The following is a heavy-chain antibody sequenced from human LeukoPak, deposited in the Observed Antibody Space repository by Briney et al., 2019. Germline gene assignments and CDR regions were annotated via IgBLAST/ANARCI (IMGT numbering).Heavy chain of an antibody. CDR3: AKDPILRWELLYYFDY. D-gene: IGHD4-23*01. CDR1: GFTFSSYG. J-gene: IGHJ4*02. Sequence: QPGGSLRLSCAASGFTFSSYGMHWVRQPPGKGLEWVAVISYDGSNRYYADSVKGRFTISRDNSKNTLYLQMNSLRAEDTAVYYCAKDPILRWELLYYFDYWGQGTLVTVSS. V-gene: IGHV3-30*18. CDR2: ISYDGSNR.